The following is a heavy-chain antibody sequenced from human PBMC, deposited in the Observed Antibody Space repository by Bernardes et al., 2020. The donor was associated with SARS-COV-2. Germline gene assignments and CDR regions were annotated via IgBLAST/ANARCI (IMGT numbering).Heavy chain of an antibody. CDR3: AHIGVTTCPNFDY. CDR2: IYWDDDK. V-gene: IGHV2-5*02. CDR1: GFSLSASGVS. Sequence: SGPTLVKPTQTLTVTCTFSGFSLSASGVSVGWIRQPPGKALEWLALIYWDDDKRYSPSLKNRLSINKDTSRNQVVLTMTDMGPVDTATYYCAHIGVTTCPNFDYWGQGTLVTVSS. J-gene: IGHJ4*02. D-gene: IGHD4-17*01.